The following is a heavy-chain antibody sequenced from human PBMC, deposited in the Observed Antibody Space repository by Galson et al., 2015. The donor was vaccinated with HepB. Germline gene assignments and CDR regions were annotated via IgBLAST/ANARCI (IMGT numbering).Heavy chain of an antibody. J-gene: IGHJ4*02. CDR1: GYTFTSFY. V-gene: IGHV1-46*01. CDR3: ATGEQAGISMVRGVVLIDDY. Sequence: SVKVCCKASGYTFTSFYIHWVRQAPGQGLEWMGIINPSGGTTRYAQQFQGRVTMTRDTSTSTVYMEMSSLTSEDTAVYYCATGEQAGISMVRGVVLIDDYWGQGTLVTVSS. D-gene: IGHD3-10*01. CDR2: INPSGGTT.